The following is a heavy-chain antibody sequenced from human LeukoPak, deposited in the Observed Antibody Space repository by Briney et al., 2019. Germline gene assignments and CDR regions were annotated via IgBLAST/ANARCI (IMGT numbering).Heavy chain of an antibody. CDR2: INSSGRT. CDR1: GGSVSSYY. CDR3: ARASFGEFYFDY. J-gene: IGHJ4*02. D-gene: IGHD3-10*01. Sequence: SETLSLTYTVSGGSVSSYYWSWLRQPAGKGLEWIGRINSSGRTNYNPSLETRVTMSVDTSKNQFSLNLSSVTAADTAVYYCARASFGEFYFDYWGQGTLVTVSS. V-gene: IGHV4-4*07.